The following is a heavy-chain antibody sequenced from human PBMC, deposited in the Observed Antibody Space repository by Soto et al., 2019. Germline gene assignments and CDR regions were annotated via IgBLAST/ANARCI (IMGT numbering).Heavy chain of an antibody. CDR3: ARDLGGWPDY. CDR1: GYTFTSYA. D-gene: IGHD6-19*01. V-gene: IGHV1-3*01. CDR2: INAGNGNT. Sequence: DSVKVSCKASGYTFTSYAMHWVRQAPGQRLEWMGWINAGNGNTKCSQKFQDRVTITRDTSASTAYMELSSLRSEDTAVYYCARDLGGWPDYWGQGTLVTVSS. J-gene: IGHJ4*02.